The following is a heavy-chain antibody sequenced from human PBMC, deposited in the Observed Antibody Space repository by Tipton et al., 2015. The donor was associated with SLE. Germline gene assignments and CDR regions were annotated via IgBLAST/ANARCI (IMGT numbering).Heavy chain of an antibody. CDR3: ARGEGDFWSDPYYYGMDV. J-gene: IGHJ6*02. V-gene: IGHV4-4*02. CDR1: NDSISSTYW. D-gene: IGHD3-3*01. Sequence: TLSLTCTVSNDSISSTYWWSWVRQPPGKGLEWIGHIYYTGDTKYNPSLKSRATISVDTSKKKFSLKLNSVTAADTAVYYCARGEGDFWSDPYYYGMDVWGQGTMVTVSS. CDR2: IYYTGDT.